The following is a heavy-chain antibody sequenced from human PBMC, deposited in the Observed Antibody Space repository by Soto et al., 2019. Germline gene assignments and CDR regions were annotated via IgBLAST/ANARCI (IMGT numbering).Heavy chain of an antibody. CDR1: GFTFSSYW. V-gene: IGHV3-7*01. J-gene: IGHJ5*02. D-gene: IGHD6-13*01. Sequence: EVQLVESGGGLVQPGGSLRLSCAASGFTFSSYWMSWVRQAPGKGLEWVANIKQDGSEKYYVDSVKGRFTISRDNAKKPLYLQMNSLRAEDTAVYYCARVCQGSSWYKGWFDPWGQGTLVTVSS. CDR2: IKQDGSEK. CDR3: ARVCQGSSWYKGWFDP.